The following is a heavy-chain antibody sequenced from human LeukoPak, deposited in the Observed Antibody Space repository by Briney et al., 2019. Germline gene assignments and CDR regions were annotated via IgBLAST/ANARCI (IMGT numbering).Heavy chain of an antibody. Sequence: GASVKVSCKASGYTFTSYGISWVRQAPGQGLEWVGWISAYNGNTNYAQKLQGRVTMTTDTSTSTAYMELRSLRSDDTAVYYCARDYDILTGYTANLDVWGKGTTVTVSS. CDR2: ISAYNGNT. CDR3: ARDYDILTGYTANLDV. D-gene: IGHD3-9*01. CDR1: GYTFTSYG. V-gene: IGHV1-18*01. J-gene: IGHJ6*04.